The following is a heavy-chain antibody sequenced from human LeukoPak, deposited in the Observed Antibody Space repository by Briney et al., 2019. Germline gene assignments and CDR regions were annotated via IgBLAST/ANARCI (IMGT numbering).Heavy chain of an antibody. CDR1: GFTFSSYG. CDR2: IWYDGSNE. V-gene: IGHV3-33*06. J-gene: IGHJ6*03. CDR3: AKVGGVHWNYYYYMDV. Sequence: GGSLRLSCAASGFTFSSYGMHWVRQAPGKGLEWVAVIWYDGSNEYYADSVKGRFTISRDNSKNTLYLQMNSLRAEDTAVYYCAKVGGVHWNYYYYMDVWGKGTTVTVSS. D-gene: IGHD1-1*01.